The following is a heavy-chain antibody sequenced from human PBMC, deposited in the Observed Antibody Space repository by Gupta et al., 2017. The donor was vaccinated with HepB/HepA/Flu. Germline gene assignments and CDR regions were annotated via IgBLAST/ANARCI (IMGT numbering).Heavy chain of an antibody. CDR2: IYYSGST. J-gene: IGHJ4*02. D-gene: IGHD2-8*01. Sequence: QLQLQESGPGLVKPSETLSLTCTVSGGSISSSSYYWGWIRQPPGKGLEWIGSIYYSGSTYDNPSLKSRVTISVDTSKNQFSLKLSSVTAADTAVYYCARRKMLYFDYWGQGTLVTVSS. CDR3: ARRKMLYFDY. V-gene: IGHV4-39*01. CDR1: GGSISSSSYY.